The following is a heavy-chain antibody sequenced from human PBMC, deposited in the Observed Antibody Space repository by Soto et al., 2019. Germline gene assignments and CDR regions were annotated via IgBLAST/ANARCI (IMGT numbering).Heavy chain of an antibody. Sequence: QVQLVQSGAEVKKPWSSVKVSCKTSGGTFSTSAISWVRQAPGQGLEWVGGIMPVFPTPDYAQNFQGRVTITADDSTTTAYLELTSLRADDTAVYYCARDKDRLQLGGNYYYIVDVWGQGTAITVSS. CDR2: IMPVFPTP. J-gene: IGHJ6*02. V-gene: IGHV1-69*12. D-gene: IGHD1-1*01. CDR1: GGTFSTSA. CDR3: ARDKDRLQLGGNYYYIVDV.